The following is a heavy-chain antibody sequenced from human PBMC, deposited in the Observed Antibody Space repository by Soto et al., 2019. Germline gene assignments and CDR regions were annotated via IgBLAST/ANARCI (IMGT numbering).Heavy chain of an antibody. Sequence: SETLSLTCTVSGGSISSGGYYWSWIRQHPGKGLGWIGYIYYSGSTYYNPSLKSRVTISVDTSKNQFSLKLSSVTAADTAVYYCATRRKGYDPRIDCWGQGTLVTVSS. V-gene: IGHV4-31*03. J-gene: IGHJ4*02. CDR1: GGSISSGGYY. D-gene: IGHD3-3*01. CDR3: ATRRKGYDPRIDC. CDR2: IYYSGST.